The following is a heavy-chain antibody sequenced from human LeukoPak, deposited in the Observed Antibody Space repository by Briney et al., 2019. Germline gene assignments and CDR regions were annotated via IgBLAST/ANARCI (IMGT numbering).Heavy chain of an antibody. CDR2: IYYSGST. D-gene: IGHD5-18*01. Sequence: SETLSLTCTVSGGSISSGGYYWSWIRQHPGKGLEWIGYIYYSGSTYYNPSLKSRVTISVDTSKNQFSLKLSSVTAADTAVYYCAGPTAMANDYWGQGTLVTVSS. CDR1: GGSISSGGYY. J-gene: IGHJ4*02. V-gene: IGHV4-31*03. CDR3: AGPTAMANDY.